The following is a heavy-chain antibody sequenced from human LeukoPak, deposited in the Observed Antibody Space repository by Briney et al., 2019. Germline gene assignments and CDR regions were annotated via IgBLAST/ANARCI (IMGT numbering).Heavy chain of an antibody. V-gene: IGHV3-7*01. Sequence: GGSLRLSCAASGFTFSNYWMSWVRQAPGKGLEWVANIRQDGSEIYYVDSVKGRFTISRDNAKNSLYLQVNSLRAEDTAVYYCAELGITMIGGVWGKGTTVTISS. D-gene: IGHD3-10*02. CDR3: AELGITMIGGV. CDR2: IRQDGSEI. CDR1: GFTFSNYW. J-gene: IGHJ6*04.